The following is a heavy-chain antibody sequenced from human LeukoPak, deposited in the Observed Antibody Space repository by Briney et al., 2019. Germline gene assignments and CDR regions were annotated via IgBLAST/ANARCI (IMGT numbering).Heavy chain of an antibody. CDR1: GGSFSGYY. V-gene: IGHV4-34*01. Sequence: PSETLSLTCAVYGGSFSGYYWSWIRQPPGKGLEWIGEINHSGSTKYTPSLKSRVTISVDTSKNQFSLKLSSVTAADTAVYYCARGRAMDVWGKGTTVTVSS. CDR2: INHSGST. CDR3: ARGRAMDV. J-gene: IGHJ6*03.